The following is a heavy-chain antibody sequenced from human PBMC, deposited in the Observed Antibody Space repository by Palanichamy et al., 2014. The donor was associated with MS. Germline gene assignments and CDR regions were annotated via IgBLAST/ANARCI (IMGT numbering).Heavy chain of an antibody. J-gene: IGHJ4*02. CDR2: IIPILGTT. CDR1: GGNLGANT. CDR3: ARPHYYDSTGYHRSDYFPS. Sequence: QVHLVQSGAEVKKVGSSVKVSCRASGGNLGANTITWVRQAPGQGLEWMGGIIPILGTTNYAQKFQGRVTITADKSTGTAYMELSSLRSEDMAVYYCARPHYYDSTGYHRSDYFPSWGQGTLVTVSS. V-gene: IGHV1-69*10. D-gene: IGHD3-22*01.